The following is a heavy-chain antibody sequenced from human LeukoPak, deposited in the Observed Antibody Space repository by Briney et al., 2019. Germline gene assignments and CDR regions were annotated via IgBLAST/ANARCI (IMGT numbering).Heavy chain of an antibody. D-gene: IGHD1-26*01. CDR2: IIYRGST. V-gene: IGHV4-30-4*01. Sequence: SETLSLTCTVSGGSISNDDYYWTRIRQAPGKDLEWIGYIIYRGSTYYNPSIKSLQTISVDTSKNPYATKLTSVTAADTAIYFCARDQRCSGSNIFDFWGQGTLVTVSS. CDR3: ARDQRCSGSNIFDF. J-gene: IGHJ4*02. CDR1: GGSISNDDYY.